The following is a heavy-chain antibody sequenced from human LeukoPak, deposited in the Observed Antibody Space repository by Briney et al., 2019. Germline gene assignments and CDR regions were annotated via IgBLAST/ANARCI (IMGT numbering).Heavy chain of an antibody. CDR1: GDSVSSNSAG. CDR2: TYHRAKLYN. V-gene: IGHV6-1*01. D-gene: IGHD6-13*01. Sequence: SQTLSLTCALSGDSVSSNSAGWDWIRQSRSRGREWRGRTYHRAKLYNDYAVSVKSRITITPVTSKNQFSLQLNSVTPEDTAVYYCARDRESVSSSWYEGEGIYYYYGMDVWGPGTPVTVSS. CDR3: ARDRESVSSSWYEGEGIYYYYGMDV. J-gene: IGHJ6*02.